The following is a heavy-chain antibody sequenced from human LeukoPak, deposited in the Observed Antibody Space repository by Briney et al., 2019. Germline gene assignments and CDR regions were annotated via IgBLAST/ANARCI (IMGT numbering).Heavy chain of an antibody. Sequence: SVKVSCKASGGTFSSYAISWVRQAPGQGLEWMGGIIPIFGTANYAQKVQGRVTITADKSTSTAHMELSSLRSEDTAVYYCASLRDCSSTSCYAVPFGYWGQGTLVTVSS. CDR1: GGTFSSYA. CDR2: IIPIFGTA. D-gene: IGHD2-2*01. V-gene: IGHV1-69*06. J-gene: IGHJ4*02. CDR3: ASLRDCSSTSCYAVPFGY.